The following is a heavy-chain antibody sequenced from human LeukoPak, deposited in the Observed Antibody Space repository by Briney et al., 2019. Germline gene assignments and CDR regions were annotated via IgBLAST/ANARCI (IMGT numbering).Heavy chain of an antibody. CDR3: AKDFLLPYYYDSSGSFDY. Sequence: PGGSLRLSCAASGFTFSSYAMSWVRQAPGKGLEWVSAISGSGGSTYYADSVKGWFTISRDNSKNTLYLQMNSLRAEDTAVYYCAKDFLLPYYYDSSGSFDYWGQGTLVTVSS. D-gene: IGHD3-22*01. CDR1: GFTFSSYA. J-gene: IGHJ4*02. CDR2: ISGSGGST. V-gene: IGHV3-23*01.